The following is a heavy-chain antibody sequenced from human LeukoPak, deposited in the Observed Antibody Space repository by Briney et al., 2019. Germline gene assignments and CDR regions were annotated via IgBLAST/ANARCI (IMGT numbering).Heavy chain of an antibody. J-gene: IGHJ4*02. Sequence: PGGSLRLSCAGSGSTLGSYAMSWVRQAPGKGLEWVSAISGNGYNTYYADSVKGRFTISSESSGNTLYLQMHNLRAEDTAVYFCAKGVRLWFAFYFDYWGQGTLVTVSS. D-gene: IGHD3-10*01. CDR1: GSTLGSYA. CDR3: AKGVRLWFAFYFDY. V-gene: IGHV3-23*01. CDR2: ISGNGYNT.